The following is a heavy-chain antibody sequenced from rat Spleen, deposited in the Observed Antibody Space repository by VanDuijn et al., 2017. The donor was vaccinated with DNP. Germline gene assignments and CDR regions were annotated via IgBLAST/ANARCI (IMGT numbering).Heavy chain of an antibody. Sequence: EVQLVESGGGLVQPGGSLKLSCEASGFTFSAFPMAWVRQAPTKGLEWVASITKGGGSLYYRDSVKGRFTISRDNAESTLFLQMDSLRSEDTATYYCTTEGFSAIYNWFAYWGRGTLVTVSS. J-gene: IGHJ3*01. CDR1: GFTFSAFP. V-gene: IGHV5-20*01. CDR2: ITKGGGSL. D-gene: IGHD1-2*01. CDR3: TTEGFSAIYNWFAY.